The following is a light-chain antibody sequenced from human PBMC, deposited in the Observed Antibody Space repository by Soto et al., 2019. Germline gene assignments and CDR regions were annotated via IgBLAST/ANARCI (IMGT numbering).Light chain of an antibody. CDR1: SSDIGYHNR. Sequence: QSALTQPPSVSGSPGQSVTISCTGTSSDIGYHNRVSWYEKPPGTAPKLMIYEVSTRYSGVPDRFSGSKSGNTASLTISGLQAEDEADYYCSSFASSATLVFGGGTKLTVL. CDR2: EVS. CDR3: SSFASSATLV. J-gene: IGLJ3*02. V-gene: IGLV2-18*02.